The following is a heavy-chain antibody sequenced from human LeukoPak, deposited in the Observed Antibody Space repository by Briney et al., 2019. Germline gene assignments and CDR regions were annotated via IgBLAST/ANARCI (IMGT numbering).Heavy chain of an antibody. Sequence: PSETLSLTCTVSGGSISSSSYYWGWIRQPPGEGLEWIGSIYYSGSTYYNPSLKSRVTISVDTSKNQFSLKLSSVTAADTAVVYCARPGRGGYYFDYWGQGTLVTVSS. J-gene: IGHJ4*02. CDR2: IYYSGST. CDR3: ARPGRGGYYFDY. CDR1: GGSISSSSYY. D-gene: IGHD3-10*01. V-gene: IGHV4-39*01.